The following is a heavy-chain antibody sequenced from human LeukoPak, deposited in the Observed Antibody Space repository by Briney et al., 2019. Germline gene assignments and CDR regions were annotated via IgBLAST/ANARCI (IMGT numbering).Heavy chain of an antibody. J-gene: IGHJ4*02. CDR1: GYTFTGHN. D-gene: IGHD3-3*01. V-gene: IGHV1-2*02. CDR3: ARDRSGPGTDD. Sequence: ASVKVSCKASGYTFTGHNMHWVRQAPGQGLEWMGWINPNSGGTNYAREFQGRVTMTRDTSIGTAYMELSRLTSDDTAVYYCARDRSGPGTDDWGQGTLVTVSS. CDR2: INPNSGGT.